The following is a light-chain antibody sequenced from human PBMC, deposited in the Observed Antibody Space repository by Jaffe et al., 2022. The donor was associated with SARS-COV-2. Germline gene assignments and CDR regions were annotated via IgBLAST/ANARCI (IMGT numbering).Light chain of an antibody. V-gene: IGKV3-11*01. CDR2: DTS. CDR1: RSDRFY. Sequence: EVLLTQSPVTLSLSPGDRATLSCRASRSDRFYVAWYQQKKPGQAPRLLIYDTSIRAAGIPGRFSGSQSGSDFTLTISGLEPEDFAVYYCQQSGAFGGGTQVEIK. J-gene: IGKJ4*01. CDR3: QQSGA.